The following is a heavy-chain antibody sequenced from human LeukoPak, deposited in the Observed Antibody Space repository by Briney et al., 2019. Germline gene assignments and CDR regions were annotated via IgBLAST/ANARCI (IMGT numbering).Heavy chain of an antibody. CDR2: IYSGGST. Sequence: GGSLRLSCAASGFTVSNKYMSWVRQPPGKGLEWVSVIYSGGSTYYADSVKGRFSISRDNPKNTLYIQMSSLRAEDTAVYYCARGTRIMLWGVIEGYYFDYWGQGTLVTVSS. CDR1: GFTVSNKY. CDR3: ARGTRIMLWGVIEGYYFDY. D-gene: IGHD3-10*01. V-gene: IGHV3-53*01. J-gene: IGHJ4*02.